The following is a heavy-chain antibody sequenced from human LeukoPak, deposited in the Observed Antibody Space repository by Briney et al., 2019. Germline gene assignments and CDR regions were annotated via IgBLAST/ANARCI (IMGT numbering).Heavy chain of an antibody. V-gene: IGHV4-39*07. CDR3: ARDSGYASGWYGMSGSYYYGMDV. D-gene: IGHD6-19*01. Sequence: SETLSLTCTVSGGSISSSSYYWGWIHQPPGKGLEWIGSIYYSGSTYYNPSLKSRVTISVDMSKNQFSLQLSSVTAADTAVYYCARDSGYASGWYGMSGSYYYGMDVWGQGTTVTVSS. CDR2: IYYSGST. J-gene: IGHJ6*02. CDR1: GGSISSSSYY.